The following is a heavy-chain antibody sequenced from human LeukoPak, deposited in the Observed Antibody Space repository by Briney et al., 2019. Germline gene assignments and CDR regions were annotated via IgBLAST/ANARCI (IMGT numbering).Heavy chain of an antibody. D-gene: IGHD3-10*01. CDR3: ARARLLWFGELFGSWFDP. Sequence: ASVKVSCKASGYTFTSYGISWVRQAPGQGLEWMGWISAYNGNTNYAQKLQGRVTMTTDTSTSTAYMELRSLRSDDTAVYYCARARLLWFGELFGSWFDPWGQGTLVTVSS. CDR2: ISAYNGNT. J-gene: IGHJ5*02. V-gene: IGHV1-18*01. CDR1: GYTFTSYG.